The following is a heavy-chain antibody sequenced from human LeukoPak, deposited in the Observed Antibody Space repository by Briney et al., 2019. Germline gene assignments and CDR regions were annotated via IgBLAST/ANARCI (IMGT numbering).Heavy chain of an antibody. D-gene: IGHD2-21*02. V-gene: IGHV4-39*01. CDR3: TSCYSDWFDP. Sequence: SETLSLTCTVSGGSISSSSYYWGWIRQPPGKGLEWIGSIYYSGSTYYNPSLKSRVTISVDTSKNQFSLKPSSVTAADTAVYYCTSCYSDWFDPWGQGTLVTVSS. CDR2: IYYSGST. CDR1: GGSISSSSYY. J-gene: IGHJ5*02.